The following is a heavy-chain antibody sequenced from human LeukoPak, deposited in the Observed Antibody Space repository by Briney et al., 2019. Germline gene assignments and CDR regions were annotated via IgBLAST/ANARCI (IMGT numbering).Heavy chain of an antibody. CDR3: ARVVRYDFWSGSNAFDI. CDR1: GYTFTSYY. V-gene: IGHV1-46*01. J-gene: IGHJ3*02. Sequence: GASVKVSCKASGYTFTSYYMHWVRQAPGQGLEWMGIINPSGGSTSYAQKFQGRVTMTRDTSTSTVYMELSSLRSEDTAVYYCARVVRYDFWSGSNAFDIWGQGTMVTVSS. CDR2: INPSGGST. D-gene: IGHD3-3*01.